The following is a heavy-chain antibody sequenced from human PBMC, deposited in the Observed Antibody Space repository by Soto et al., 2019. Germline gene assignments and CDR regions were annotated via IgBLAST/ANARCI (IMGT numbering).Heavy chain of an antibody. Sequence: GGSLRLSCVASGFTFSTYAMSWVRQAPGKGLEWVSSINSGGGGTFYSDSVKGRFTISRDNSKNTLYLQINSLRAEDTAVYYCAKRGTYYFDYWGQGALVTVSS. CDR3: AKRGTYYFDY. D-gene: IGHD3-10*01. CDR1: GFTFSTYA. CDR2: INSGGGGT. V-gene: IGHV3-23*01. J-gene: IGHJ4*02.